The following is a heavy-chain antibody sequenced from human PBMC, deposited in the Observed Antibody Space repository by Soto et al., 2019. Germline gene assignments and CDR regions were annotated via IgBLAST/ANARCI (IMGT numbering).Heavy chain of an antibody. V-gene: IGHV4-38-2*01. CDR2: ISHSGTT. Sequence: SETLSLTCAVAGYSITSGYHWGWIRQPPRKGLEWIGTISHSGTTYYNPSLKSRVTISIDTSKNQLSLKLSSVTAADTAVYYCARVPNYDFWSGYWNWFDPWGQGTLVTVS. CDR3: ARVPNYDFWSGYWNWFDP. D-gene: IGHD3-3*01. CDR1: GYSITSGYH. J-gene: IGHJ5*02.